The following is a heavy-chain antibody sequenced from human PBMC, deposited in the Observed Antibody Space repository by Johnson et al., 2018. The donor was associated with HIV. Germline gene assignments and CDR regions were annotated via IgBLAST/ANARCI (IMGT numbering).Heavy chain of an antibody. CDR3: ARELGGSSLPFGAFDI. CDR1: GFTFSSYA. D-gene: IGHD6-13*01. J-gene: IGHJ3*02. Sequence: QVQLVESGGGVVQPGRSLRLSCPASGFTFSSYAMHWVRQAPGKGLEWVAVISYDGSNQYYADSVKGRFTISRDNSKNTLYLQMNSLRAEDTAVYYCARELGGSSLPFGAFDIWGQGTMVTVSS. V-gene: IGHV3-30*04. CDR2: ISYDGSNQ.